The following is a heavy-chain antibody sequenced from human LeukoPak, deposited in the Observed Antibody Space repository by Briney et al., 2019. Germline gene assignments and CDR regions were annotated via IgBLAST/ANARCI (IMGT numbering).Heavy chain of an antibody. CDR3: ARLFREGYYFDY. CDR1: GFTFSRYS. CDR2: ISTGSSTI. D-gene: IGHD3-10*02. V-gene: IGHV3-48*04. Sequence: GVSLRLSCAASGFTFSRYSMNWVRQAPGKGLEWVSYISTGSSTIYYADSMKGRFTISRDNAKNSLYLQMNSLGAEDTAVYFCARLFREGYYFDYWGQGTLVTVSS. J-gene: IGHJ4*02.